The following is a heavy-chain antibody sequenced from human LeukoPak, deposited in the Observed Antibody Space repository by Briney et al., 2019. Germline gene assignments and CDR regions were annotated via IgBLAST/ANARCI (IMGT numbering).Heavy chain of an antibody. J-gene: IGHJ4*02. CDR3: ARGYSSGWFSPPFDY. Sequence: PSETLSLTCTVSGGSISSYYWGWIRQPAGKGLEWIGRIYTSGSTNYNPSLKSRVTMSVDTSKNQFSLKLSSVTAADTAVYYCARGYSSGWFSPPFDYWGQGTLVTVSS. CDR1: GGSISSYY. V-gene: IGHV4-4*07. D-gene: IGHD6-19*01. CDR2: IYTSGST.